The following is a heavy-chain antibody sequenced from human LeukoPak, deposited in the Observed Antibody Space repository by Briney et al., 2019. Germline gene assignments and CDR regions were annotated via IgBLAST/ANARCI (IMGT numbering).Heavy chain of an antibody. Sequence: SETLSLTCTVSGGSISSGSYYWSWIRQPAGKGLEWIGRIYTSGSTNYNPSLKSRVTISVDTSKNQFSLKLSSVTAADTAVYYCARASPYSSGWYAWFDPWGQGTLVTVSS. CDR1: GGSISSGSYY. CDR2: IYTSGST. V-gene: IGHV4-61*02. CDR3: ARASPYSSGWYAWFDP. D-gene: IGHD6-19*01. J-gene: IGHJ5*02.